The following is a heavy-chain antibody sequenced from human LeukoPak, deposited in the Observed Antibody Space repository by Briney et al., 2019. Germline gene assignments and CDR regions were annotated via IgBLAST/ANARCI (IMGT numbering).Heavy chain of an antibody. D-gene: IGHD2-21*01. CDR2: IYTSGST. Sequence: PSETLSLTCTVSGGSISSYYWSWIRQPAGKGLEWIGRIYTSGSTNYNPSLKSRVTMSVDTSKNQFSLKLTSVTAPDTAVYYCARAQAYCGGECPLGAFDIWGQGTMVTVSS. CDR3: ARAQAYCGGECPLGAFDI. J-gene: IGHJ3*02. CDR1: GGSISSYY. V-gene: IGHV4-4*07.